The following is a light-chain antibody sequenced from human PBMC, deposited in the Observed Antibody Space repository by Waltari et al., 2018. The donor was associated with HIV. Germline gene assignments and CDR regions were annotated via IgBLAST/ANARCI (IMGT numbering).Light chain of an antibody. CDR3: SSYAGSNWV. J-gene: IGLJ3*02. CDR2: EVS. V-gene: IGLV2-8*01. CDR1: SSDVAGYNY. Sequence: QSALTQPPSASGSPGQSLTISCTGTSSDVAGYNYFSWYQQHPGKAPKFIIYEVSKRPSGVPDRFSGSKSGNTASLTVSGLQAEDEADYYCSSYAGSNWVFGGGTKLTVL.